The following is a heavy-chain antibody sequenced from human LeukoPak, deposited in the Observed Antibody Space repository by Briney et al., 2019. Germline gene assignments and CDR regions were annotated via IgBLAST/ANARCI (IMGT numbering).Heavy chain of an antibody. J-gene: IGHJ5*02. D-gene: IGHD6-13*01. CDR2: INSYNGNT. CDR3: ARDVLIATSGHVDWFDP. V-gene: IGHV1-18*01. CDR1: GYTFTSYG. Sequence: ASVKVSCKASGYTFTSYGISWVRQAPGQGLEWMGWINSYNGNTNYAQKLQDRVTMTTDTSTSTAYMELRSLTSADTALYYCARDVLIATSGHVDWFDPWGQGTLVTVSS.